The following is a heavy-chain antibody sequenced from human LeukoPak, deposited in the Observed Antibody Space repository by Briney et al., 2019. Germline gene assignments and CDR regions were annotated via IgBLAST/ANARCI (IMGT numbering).Heavy chain of an antibody. J-gene: IGHJ2*01. V-gene: IGHV4-59*08. Sequence: PSETLSLTCTVSGDSISNYYWSWIRQPPGKGLEWIGYIYSSGNTNDNPSLKSRVTISIDTSKNQFSLKLSSVTAADTAVYYCASSAAARYGLWYFDLWGRGTLVTVSS. CDR2: IYSSGNT. CDR3: ASSAAARYGLWYFDL. CDR1: GDSISNYY. D-gene: IGHD6-13*01.